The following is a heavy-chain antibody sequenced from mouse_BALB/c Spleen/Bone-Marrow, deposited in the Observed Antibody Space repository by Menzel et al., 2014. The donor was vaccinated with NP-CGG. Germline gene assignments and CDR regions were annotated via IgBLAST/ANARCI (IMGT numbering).Heavy chain of an antibody. J-gene: IGHJ4*01. CDR2: INPYNGGT. D-gene: IGHD5-1*01. CDR1: YYSFTGYT. Sequence: EVQLQESGPELVKPGASMKISCKASYYSFTGYTMNWVKQSHGKNLEWIGLINPYNGGTTYNQKFKGKATLTVDKSSSTAYMELLSLTSEDSAVYYCARSRLPHYYVMDYWGQGISVTVSS. CDR3: ARSRLPHYYVMDY. V-gene: IGHV1-18*01.